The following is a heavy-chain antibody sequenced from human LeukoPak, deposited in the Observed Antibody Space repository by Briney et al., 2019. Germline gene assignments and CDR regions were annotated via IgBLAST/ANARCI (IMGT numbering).Heavy chain of an antibody. J-gene: IGHJ6*03. Sequence: GGSLRLSCAASGFTFTKYWMHWVRQAPGKGLEWVSSISSSSSYIYYADSVKGRFTISRDNAKNSLYLQMNSLRAEDTAVYYCARQYCSSTSCSYMDVWGKGTTVTVSS. CDR2: ISSSSSYI. CDR3: ARQYCSSTSCSYMDV. D-gene: IGHD2-2*01. CDR1: GFTFTKYW. V-gene: IGHV3-21*01.